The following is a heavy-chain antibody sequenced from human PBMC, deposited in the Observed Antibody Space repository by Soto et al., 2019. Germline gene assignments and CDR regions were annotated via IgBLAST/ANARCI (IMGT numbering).Heavy chain of an antibody. CDR1: KFTFSVYG. D-gene: IGHD3-9*01. J-gene: IGHJ6*02. V-gene: IGHV3-30*18. CDR3: AKGAYYYILTGYNDGMDV. CDR2: ISDDASES. Sequence: QVQLVESGGGVVQPGRSLTLSCAASKFTFSVYGMHWVRQSPDKGLEWVAVISDDASESHYADSVKGRFTISRDNSKYTLYLQINSLRPDVTTVYFCAKGAYYYILTGYNDGMDVWGQGTTVTVSS.